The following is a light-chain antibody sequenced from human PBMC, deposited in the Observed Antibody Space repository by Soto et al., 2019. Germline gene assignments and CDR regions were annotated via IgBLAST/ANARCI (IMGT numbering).Light chain of an antibody. CDR3: QQYNNWPRT. CDR2: GAS. Sequence: DIVMTQSPDSLAVSLGKRATINCKSSQSVFYSSNNKNYLAWYQQKPGQAPRLLIYGASTRATGIPARFSGSGSGTEFTLTISSLQSEDFAVYYCQQYNNWPRTFGGGTKVEIK. V-gene: IGKV4-1*01. J-gene: IGKJ4*01. CDR1: QSVFYSSNNKNY.